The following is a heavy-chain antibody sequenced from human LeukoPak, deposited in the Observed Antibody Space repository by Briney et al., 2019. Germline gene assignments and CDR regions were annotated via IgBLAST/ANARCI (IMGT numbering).Heavy chain of an antibody. J-gene: IGHJ4*02. Sequence: GASVKVSCKSSGGTFSIYAISWVRQAPGQGLEWMGGIILIFGTANYAQKFQGRVTITADESTSTAYMELSSLRSEDTAVYYCARDDAAAAGSYFDYWGQGTLVTVSS. CDR1: GGTFSIYA. CDR3: ARDDAAAAGSYFDY. D-gene: IGHD6-13*01. V-gene: IGHV1-69*13. CDR2: IILIFGTA.